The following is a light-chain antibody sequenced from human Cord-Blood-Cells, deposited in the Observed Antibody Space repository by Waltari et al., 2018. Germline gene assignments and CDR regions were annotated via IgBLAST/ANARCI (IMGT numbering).Light chain of an antibody. CDR2: DVS. J-gene: IGLJ1*01. CDR1: RSDVCGYHY. V-gene: IGLV2-11*01. Sequence: QSALTQPRSVSGSPGQSVTLSCTGTRSDVCGYHYVSWYQQHPGKAPKLMIYDVSKRPSGVPDRFSGSKSGNTASLTISGLQAEDEADYYCCSYAGSYTYVFGTGTKVTVL. CDR3: CSYAGSYTYV.